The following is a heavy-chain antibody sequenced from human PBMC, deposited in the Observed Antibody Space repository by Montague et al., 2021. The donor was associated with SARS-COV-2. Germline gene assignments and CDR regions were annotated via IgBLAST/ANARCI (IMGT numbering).Heavy chain of an antibody. Sequence: SETLSLTCAVYGGSLSGYYWAWIRQIPGKGLEWIGEINHSGNTNYNPSXXSRLTISVDTSKKQFSLKLSSVTTADAAVYYCARGADYDFWSGYLRYKWFDPWGLGTPVTVSS. D-gene: IGHD3-3*01. CDR2: INHSGNT. CDR3: ARGADYDFWSGYLRYKWFDP. V-gene: IGHV4-34*01. J-gene: IGHJ5*02. CDR1: GGSLSGYY.